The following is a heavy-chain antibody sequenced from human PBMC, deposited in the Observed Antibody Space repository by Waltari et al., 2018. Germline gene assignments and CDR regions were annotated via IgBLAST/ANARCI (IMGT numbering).Heavy chain of an antibody. D-gene: IGHD1-20*01. V-gene: IGHV1-69*01. CDR1: GGPFSSYA. CDR2: IIRIIGKA. CDR3: ARGAPSDNQFDY. Sequence: QVQLVQSGAEVKKPGSSVKVSCKASGGPFSSYAISWVRQAPGQGLEWMGGIIRIIGKAKYAQKCEGRVTITADESTSTAYMEVSSVRSEDTDVYYCARGAPSDNQFDYWGQGTLVTVSS. J-gene: IGHJ4*02.